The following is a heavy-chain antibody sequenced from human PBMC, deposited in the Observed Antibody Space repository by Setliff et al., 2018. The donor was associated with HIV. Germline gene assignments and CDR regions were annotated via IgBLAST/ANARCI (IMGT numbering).Heavy chain of an antibody. CDR2: ISGSGGTK. CDR1: EFTFSSYA. Sequence: GGSLRLSCVASEFTFSSYAMNWVRQAPGKGLEWVSTISGSGGTKYYADSVKGRFTISRDNAKNSLYLQMNSLRAEDTAVYYCASPVFYGGNSSWGQGTLVTVSS. V-gene: IGHV3-21*01. CDR3: ASPVFYGGNSS. D-gene: IGHD4-17*01. J-gene: IGHJ5*02.